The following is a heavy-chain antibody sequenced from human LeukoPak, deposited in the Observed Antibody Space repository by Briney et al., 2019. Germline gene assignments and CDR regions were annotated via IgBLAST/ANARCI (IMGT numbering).Heavy chain of an antibody. J-gene: IGHJ4*02. V-gene: IGHV4-34*01. CDR2: INHSGST. D-gene: IGHD3-22*01. Sequence: PSETLSLTCAVYGGSFSGYYWSWIRQPPGKGLEWIGEINHSGSTNYNPSLKSRVTISVDTSKNQFSLRLSSVTAADTAVYYCARGGRGPITMIVAAHFDYWGQGTLVTVSS. CDR3: ARGGRGPITMIVAAHFDY. CDR1: GGSFSGYY.